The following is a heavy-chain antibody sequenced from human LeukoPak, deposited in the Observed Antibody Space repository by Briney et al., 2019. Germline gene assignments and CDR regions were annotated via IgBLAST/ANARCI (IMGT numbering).Heavy chain of an antibody. J-gene: IGHJ6*02. V-gene: IGHV3-30-3*01. D-gene: IGHD3-16*01. CDR2: ISYDGSNK. CDR3: ARESWARYYYYGMDV. Sequence: GGSLRLSCAASGFTFSSYAMHWVRQAPGKGLEWVAVISYDGSNKYYADSVKGRFTISRDNSKNTLYLQMYSLRAEDTAVYYCARESWARYYYYGMDVWGQGTTVTVSS. CDR1: GFTFSSYA.